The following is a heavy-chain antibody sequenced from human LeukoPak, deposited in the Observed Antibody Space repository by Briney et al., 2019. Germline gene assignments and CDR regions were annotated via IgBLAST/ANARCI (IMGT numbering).Heavy chain of an antibody. CDR3: ARDLRIAAAATIYYYYYMDV. D-gene: IGHD6-13*01. J-gene: IGHJ6*03. CDR2: ISSNGGST. Sequence: GGSLRLACAASGFTFSSYAMHWVRQAPGKGLEYVSAISSNGGSTYYANSVKGRFTISRDNSKNTLYLQMGSLRAEDMAVYYCARDLRIAAAATIYYYYYMDVWGKGTTVTVSS. CDR1: GFTFSSYA. V-gene: IGHV3-64*01.